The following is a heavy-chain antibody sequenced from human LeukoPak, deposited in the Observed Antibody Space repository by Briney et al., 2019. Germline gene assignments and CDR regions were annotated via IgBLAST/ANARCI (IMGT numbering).Heavy chain of an antibody. D-gene: IGHD3-22*01. Sequence: PGRSLRLSCAASGFTFSSYGMHWVRQAPGKGLEWVGRIKSKTDGGTTDYAAPVKGRFTISRDDSKNTLYLQMNSLKTEDTAVYYCAKRDSSGFDYWGQGTLVTVSS. CDR3: AKRDSSGFDY. CDR1: GFTFSSYG. CDR2: IKSKTDGGTT. V-gene: IGHV3-15*01. J-gene: IGHJ4*02.